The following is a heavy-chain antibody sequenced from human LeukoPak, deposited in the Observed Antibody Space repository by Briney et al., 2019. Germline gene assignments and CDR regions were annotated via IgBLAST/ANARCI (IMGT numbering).Heavy chain of an antibody. D-gene: IGHD2-2*01. CDR2: IIPIFGTA. CDR1: GGTFSSYA. CDR3: ARGGRVVVPAASIDWFDP. J-gene: IGHJ5*02. Sequence: GASVKVSCKASGGTFSSYAIGWVRQAPGQGLEWMGGIIPIFGTANYAQKFQGRVTITADKSTSTAYMELSSLRSEDTAVYYCARGGRVVVPAASIDWFDPWGQGTLVTVSS. V-gene: IGHV1-69*06.